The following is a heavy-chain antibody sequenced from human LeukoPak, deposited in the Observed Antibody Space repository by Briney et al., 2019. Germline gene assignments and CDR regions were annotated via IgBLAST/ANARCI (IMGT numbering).Heavy chain of an antibody. CDR1: GYTFTNYG. Sequence: ASVKVSCKASGYTFTNYGIIWVRQAPGQGLEWMGWISAYNGNTNYAQKLQGRVTMTTDTSTSTAYMELRSLRSDDTAVYYCARAPNYSGSGSPLWDFWGQGTLVTVSS. J-gene: IGHJ4*02. CDR2: ISAYNGNT. V-gene: IGHV1-18*01. CDR3: ARAPNYSGSGSPLWDF. D-gene: IGHD3-10*01.